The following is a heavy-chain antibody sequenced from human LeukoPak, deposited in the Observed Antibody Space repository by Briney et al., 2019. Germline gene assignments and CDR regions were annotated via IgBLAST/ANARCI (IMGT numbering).Heavy chain of an antibody. V-gene: IGHV3-23*01. CDR3: AKDLASREVRYDSSGYYPFDY. CDR1: GFTFSSYA. J-gene: IGHJ4*02. CDR2: ISGSGGST. D-gene: IGHD3-22*01. Sequence: GGSLRLSCAASGFTFSSYAMSWVRQAPGKGLEWVSAISGSGGSTYYADSVKGRFTISRDNSKNTLYLQMNSLRAEDTAVYYCAKDLASREVRYDSSGYYPFDYWGQGTLVTVSS.